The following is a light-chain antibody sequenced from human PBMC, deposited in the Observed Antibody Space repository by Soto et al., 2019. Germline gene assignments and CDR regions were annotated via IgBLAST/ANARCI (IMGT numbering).Light chain of an antibody. CDR3: QQLGVSPYT. V-gene: IGKV3-20*01. Sequence: DIVLTQSPGTLSLSPGEGATLSCRASQDVPHNNLAWYQRRPGQAPRLLIDATSNRASGIPDRFSASGSGTDSTLTISRLEPEDFAVYFCQQLGVSPYTFGQGTKLEI. CDR2: ATS. J-gene: IGKJ2*01. CDR1: QDVPHNN.